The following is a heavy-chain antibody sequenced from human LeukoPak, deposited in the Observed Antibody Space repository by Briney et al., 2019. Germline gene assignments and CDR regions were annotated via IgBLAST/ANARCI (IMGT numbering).Heavy chain of an antibody. CDR1: GYTFTGYY. CDR3: ARGVVVAATLLFDY. V-gene: IGHV1-2*02. Sequence: ASVKVSCKASGYTFTGYYMHWVRQAPGQGLEWMGWINPNSGGTNYAQKFQGRVTMTRDTSISTAYMELGRLRSDDTAVYYCARGVVVAATLLFDYWGQGTLVTVSS. J-gene: IGHJ4*02. D-gene: IGHD2-15*01. CDR2: INPNSGGT.